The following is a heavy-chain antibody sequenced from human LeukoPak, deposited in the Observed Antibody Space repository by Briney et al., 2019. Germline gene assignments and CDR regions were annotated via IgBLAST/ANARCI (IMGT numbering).Heavy chain of an antibody. CDR1: GGSISSSSYY. J-gene: IGHJ6*02. CDR2: IYYSGST. CDR3: ARVLGSSWQDYYYYGMDV. Sequence: PSETLSLTCTVSGGSISSSSYYWGWIRQPPGKGLEWIGSIYYSGSTYYNPSLKSRLTISVDTSKNQFSLKLSSVTAADTAVYYCARVLGSSWQDYYYYGMDVWGQGTTVTVSS. D-gene: IGHD6-13*01. V-gene: IGHV4-39*07.